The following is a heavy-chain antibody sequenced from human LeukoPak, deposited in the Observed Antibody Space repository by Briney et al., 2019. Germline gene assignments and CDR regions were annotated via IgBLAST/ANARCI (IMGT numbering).Heavy chain of an antibody. Sequence: GGSLRLSCAASGFTFSSYAMHWVRQAPGKGLEWVAVISYDGSNEYYADSVKGRFTISRDNSKNTLYLQMNSLRAEGTAVYYCAKELSSGPDYWGQGTLVTVSS. CDR2: ISYDGSNE. D-gene: IGHD6-19*01. CDR3: AKELSSGPDY. V-gene: IGHV3-30*04. J-gene: IGHJ4*02. CDR1: GFTFSSYA.